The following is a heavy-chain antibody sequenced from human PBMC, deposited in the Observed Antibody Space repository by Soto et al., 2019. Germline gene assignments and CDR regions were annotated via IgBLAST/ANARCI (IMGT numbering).Heavy chain of an antibody. V-gene: IGHV1-18*01. CDR1: GYTFTSYG. CDR3: ARDLSILGYCSGGSCYPGY. Sequence: ASVKVPSKASGYTFTSYGISWVRQAPGQGLEWMGWISAYNGNTNYAQKLQGRVTMTTDTSTSTAYMELRSLRSDDTAVYYCARDLSILGYCSGGSCYPGYWGQGTLVTVS. J-gene: IGHJ4*02. CDR2: ISAYNGNT. D-gene: IGHD2-15*01.